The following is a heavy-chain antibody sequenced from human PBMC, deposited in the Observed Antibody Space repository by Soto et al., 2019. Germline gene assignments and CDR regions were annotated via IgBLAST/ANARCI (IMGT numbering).Heavy chain of an antibody. D-gene: IGHD3-3*01. CDR1: GFSFSNNG. J-gene: IGHJ4*02. V-gene: IGHV3-30*18. Sequence: SLRLSCAASGFSFSNNGMHWVRQGPGKGLEWVSIISYDGSKKYYADSVKGRFTISRDNSKNTLYLQVNSLRVEDTAIYHCAKDRVESGLGEIDYWGQGTLVTVSS. CDR3: AKDRVESGLGEIDY. CDR2: ISYDGSKK.